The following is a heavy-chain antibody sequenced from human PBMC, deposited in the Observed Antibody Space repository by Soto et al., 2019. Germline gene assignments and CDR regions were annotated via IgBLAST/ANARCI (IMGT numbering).Heavy chain of an antibody. V-gene: IGHV1-69*06. Sequence: GASVEVSCKASGGTLRSYARSWVRQATGQGLEWMGGIIPIVGTANYAQKFQGRVTITGVTSASTAYMELSSLSSEDTAVYYCAREFPFFLVPAATPIYFSYTAFWRHRTTVTVSS. CDR1: GGTLRSYA. D-gene: IGHD2-2*01. J-gene: IGHJ6*03. CDR3: AREFPFFLVPAATPIYFSYTAF. CDR2: IIPIVGTA.